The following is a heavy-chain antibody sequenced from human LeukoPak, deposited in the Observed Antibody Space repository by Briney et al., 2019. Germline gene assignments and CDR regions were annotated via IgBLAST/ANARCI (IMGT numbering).Heavy chain of an antibody. Sequence: SVKVSCKASGGTFSSYTISWVRQAPGQGLEWMGRIIPILGIANYAQKFQGRVTITADKSTSTAYMELSSLRSEDTAVYYCARAGVGVYSGSYYDYWGQGTLVTVSS. J-gene: IGHJ4*02. CDR3: ARAGVGVYSGSYYDY. V-gene: IGHV1-69*02. D-gene: IGHD1-26*01. CDR2: IIPILGIA. CDR1: GGTFSSYT.